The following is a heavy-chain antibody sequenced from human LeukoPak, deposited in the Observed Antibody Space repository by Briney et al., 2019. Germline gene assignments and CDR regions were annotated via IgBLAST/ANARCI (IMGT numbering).Heavy chain of an antibody. V-gene: IGHV1-18*04. D-gene: IGHD3-3*01. CDR3: ARGLEWLTRRHTWFDP. CDR1: GYTFTYYY. CDR2: ISAYNGNT. Sequence: GASVKVSCKASGYTFTYYYVHWMRQAPGQGLEWMGWISAYNGNTNYAQKLQGRVTMTTDTSTSTAYMELRSLRSDDTAVYYCARGLEWLTRRHTWFDPWGQGTLVTVSS. J-gene: IGHJ5*02.